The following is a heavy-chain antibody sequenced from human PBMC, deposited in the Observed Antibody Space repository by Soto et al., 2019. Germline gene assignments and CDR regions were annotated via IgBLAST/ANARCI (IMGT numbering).Heavy chain of an antibody. J-gene: IGHJ6*04. Sequence: PSETLSLTCTFSGCSISSGGYYWSWIRQHPGKGLEWIGYIYYSGSTYYNPSLKSRVTISVDTSKNQFSLKLSSVTAADTAVYYCARDALDTAMVVDVWGKGTTVTVSS. CDR1: GCSISSGGYY. D-gene: IGHD5-18*01. CDR3: ARDALDTAMVVDV. V-gene: IGHV4-31*03. CDR2: IYYSGST.